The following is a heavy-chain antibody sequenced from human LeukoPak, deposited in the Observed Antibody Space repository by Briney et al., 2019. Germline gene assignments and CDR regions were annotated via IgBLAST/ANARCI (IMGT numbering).Heavy chain of an antibody. CDR1: GGTFSSYA. CDR3: ARAPYYYDSSGYWVY. CDR2: IIPIFGTA. D-gene: IGHD3-22*01. J-gene: IGHJ4*02. Sequence: ASVKVSCKASGGTFSSYAISWVRQAPGQGLEWMGGIIPIFGTANYAQKFQGRVTITADKSTSTAYMELRSLRSDDTAVYYCARAPYYYDSSGYWVYWGQGTLVTVSS. V-gene: IGHV1-69*06.